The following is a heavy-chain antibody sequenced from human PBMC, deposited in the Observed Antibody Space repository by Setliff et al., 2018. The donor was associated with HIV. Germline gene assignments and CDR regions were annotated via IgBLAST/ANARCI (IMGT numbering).Heavy chain of an antibody. J-gene: IGHJ4*02. CDR1: GFIVTDNW. CDR2: ICSQTHGGAI. CDR3: TGSFLGF. V-gene: IGHV3-15*06. D-gene: IGHD3-3*01. Sequence: PGGSLRLSCAVSGFIVTDNWMAWARQAPGKGLEWVGHICSQTHGGAISYVEPVKGRFTISRDESRNILYLEMNNVNTEDTAVYYCTGSFLGFWGQGTLVTVSS.